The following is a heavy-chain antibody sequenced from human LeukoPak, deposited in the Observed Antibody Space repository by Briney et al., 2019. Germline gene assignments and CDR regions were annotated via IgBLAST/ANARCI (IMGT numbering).Heavy chain of an antibody. CDR2: IWYDGSNK. V-gene: IGHV3-33*01. CDR3: ARDPEIAAADPGWFDP. J-gene: IGHJ5*02. CDR1: GFTFSSYG. D-gene: IGHD6-13*01. Sequence: GGSLRLSCAASGFTFSSYGMHWVRQAPGKGLEWVAVIWYDGSNKYYTDSVKGRFTISRDNSKNTLYLQMNSLRAEDTAVYYCARDPEIAAADPGWFDPWGQGTLVTVSS.